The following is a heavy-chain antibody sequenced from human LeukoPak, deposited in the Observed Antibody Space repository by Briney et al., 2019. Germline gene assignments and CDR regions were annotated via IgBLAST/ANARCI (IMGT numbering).Heavy chain of an antibody. CDR3: AKEAFVYSGYFPLNY. Sequence: GGSLRLSCAASGFTFSDYAMHCVRQAPGKGLEWLTFIRYDGSNKYYADSLKGRFTISRDNSKNTLYLQMNNLRSEDTAVYYCAKEAFVYSGYFPLNYWGQGTLVTVSS. CDR1: GFTFSDYA. D-gene: IGHD3-22*01. J-gene: IGHJ4*02. CDR2: IRYDGSNK. V-gene: IGHV3-30*02.